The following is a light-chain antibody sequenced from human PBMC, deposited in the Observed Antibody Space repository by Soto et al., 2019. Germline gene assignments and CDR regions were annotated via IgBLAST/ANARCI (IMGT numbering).Light chain of an antibody. J-gene: IGKJ2*01. CDR3: QQYNDWLYT. Sequence: EIVMTQSPASQSVSPGERVTLSCRASQSVSSNLAWYQQQPGQTPRLLIYDASTRVFGIPSRFSGSGSVTEFTLTISSLQSEDFAVYYCQQYNDWLYTVAQGTKLDNK. V-gene: IGKV3-15*01. CDR1: QSVSSN. CDR2: DAS.